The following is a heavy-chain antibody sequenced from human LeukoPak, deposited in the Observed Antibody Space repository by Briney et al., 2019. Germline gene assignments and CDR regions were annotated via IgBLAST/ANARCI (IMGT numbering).Heavy chain of an antibody. Sequence: GGSLRLSCAASGFTFSMVWMNWVRQAPGKGLEWVAEIKQDGSDKNYVDSVKGRFIISRDNAKNSLYLQMNSLRAEDTAVYYCARGYCSGSRCSRSYWGQGALVTVSS. CDR3: ARGYCSGSRCSRSY. D-gene: IGHD2-2*01. J-gene: IGHJ4*02. CDR1: GFTFSMVW. V-gene: IGHV3-7*01. CDR2: IKQDGSDK.